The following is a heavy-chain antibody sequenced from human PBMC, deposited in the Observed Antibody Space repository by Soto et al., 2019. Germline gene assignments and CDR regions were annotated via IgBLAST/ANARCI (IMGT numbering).Heavy chain of an antibody. CDR1: GFTFSSYA. CDR3: AKGSDRYCSGGSCYRLYYFDY. D-gene: IGHD2-15*01. CDR2: ISGSGGST. V-gene: IGHV3-23*01. J-gene: IGHJ4*02. Sequence: GGSLRLSCAASGFTFSSYAMSWVRQAPGKGLEWVSAISGSGGSTYYADSVKGRFTISRDNSKNTLYLQMNSLRAEDTAVYYCAKGSDRYCSGGSCYRLYYFDYWGQGTLVTVSS.